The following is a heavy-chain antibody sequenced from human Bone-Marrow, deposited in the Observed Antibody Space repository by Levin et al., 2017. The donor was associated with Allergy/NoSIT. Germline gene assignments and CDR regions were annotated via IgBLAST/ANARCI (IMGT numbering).Heavy chain of an antibody. D-gene: IGHD2-8*01. CDR3: PRNVPLTANGY. J-gene: IGHJ4*02. CDR2: IYSGGTT. V-gene: IGHV3-66*01. CDR1: GFTVYNNY. Sequence: GESLKISCAVSGFTVYNNYMSWVRQAPGKGLEWVSLIYSGGTTQYADSVKGRFTISRDSSKNTLYLQMNSLTPEDTDMYYFPRNVPLTANGYGGQGTLVTVS.